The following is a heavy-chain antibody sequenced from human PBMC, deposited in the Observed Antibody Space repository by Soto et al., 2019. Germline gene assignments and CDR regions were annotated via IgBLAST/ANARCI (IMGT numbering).Heavy chain of an antibody. CDR2: INHSGST. V-gene: IGHV4-34*01. CDR1: GGSFSGYY. J-gene: IGHJ3*02. CDR3: ARAENDFWRTDAFDS. D-gene: IGHD3-3*01. Sequence: SETLSLTCAVYGGSFSGYYWSWIRQPPGKGLEWIGEINHSGSTNYNPSLKSRVTISVDTSKNQFSLKLSSVTAADTAVYYCARAENDFWRTDAFDSWGQGTMVTVS.